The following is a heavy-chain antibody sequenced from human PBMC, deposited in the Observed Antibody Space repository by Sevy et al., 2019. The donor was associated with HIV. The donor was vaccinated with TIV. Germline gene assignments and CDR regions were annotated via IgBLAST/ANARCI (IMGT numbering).Heavy chain of an antibody. CDR2: ISSSGSTI. V-gene: IGHV3-11*01. D-gene: IGHD5-18*01. J-gene: IGHJ6*02. CDR3: ARGPERGYSYGPRDYYYYGMDV. Sequence: GGSLRLSCAASGFILSDYYMSWIRQAPGKGLEWVSYISSSGSTIYYADSVKGRFTISRDNAKNSLYLQMNSLRAEDTSVYYCARGPERGYSYGPRDYYYYGMDVWGQGPTVTVSS. CDR1: GFILSDYY.